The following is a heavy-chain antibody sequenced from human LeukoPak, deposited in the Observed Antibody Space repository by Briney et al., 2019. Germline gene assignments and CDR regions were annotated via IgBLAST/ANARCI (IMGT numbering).Heavy chain of an antibody. Sequence: GGSLRPSCAASGFTFSAYSMTWVRQAPGKGLEWVASVGSSGAYIYYADSVKGRFTISRDNAKNSLFLQMNSLRVEDTALYYCARMHLFGVVNYNYYYMDVWGKGTPVTVSS. J-gene: IGHJ6*03. CDR2: VGSSGAYI. CDR3: ARMHLFGVVNYNYYYMDV. V-gene: IGHV3-21*01. D-gene: IGHD3-3*01. CDR1: GFTFSAYS.